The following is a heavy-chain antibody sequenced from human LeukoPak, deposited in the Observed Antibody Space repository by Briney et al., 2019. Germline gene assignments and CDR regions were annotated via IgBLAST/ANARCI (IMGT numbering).Heavy chain of an antibody. CDR1: GFSFSSYG. CDR3: AKSKSPYPMDYIFDF. V-gene: IGHV3-30*18. Sequence: PGGSLRLSCAASGFSFSSYGMHWVRQAPGKGLEWVAVISNDGSIIKYGDSVKGRFTISRDNSKNTLYEQMNSLRTDDAAVYYCAKSKSPYPMDYIFDFWGQGTLVTVSS. CDR2: ISNDGSII. D-gene: IGHD4-11*01. J-gene: IGHJ4*02.